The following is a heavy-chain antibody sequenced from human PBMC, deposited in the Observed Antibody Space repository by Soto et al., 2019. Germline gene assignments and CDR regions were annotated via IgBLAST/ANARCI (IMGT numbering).Heavy chain of an antibody. CDR2: ISYDGSNK. CDR3: AKEMVTVTNYYYYGMDV. Sequence: GGSLRLSCAASGFTFSTYGMHWVRQAPGKGLDWVAVISYDGSNKFYADSVKGRFTISRDNSKNTLYLQMDTLRAEDTAVYYCAKEMVTVTNYYYYGMDVWGQGTTVTVSS. CDR1: GFTFSTYG. J-gene: IGHJ6*02. D-gene: IGHD4-4*01. V-gene: IGHV3-30*18.